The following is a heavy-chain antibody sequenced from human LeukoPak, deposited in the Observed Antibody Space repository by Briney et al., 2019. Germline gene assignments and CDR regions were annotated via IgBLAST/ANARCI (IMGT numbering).Heavy chain of an antibody. V-gene: IGHV4-34*01. CDR1: GRSFSDYD. Sequence: SETLSLTCAVYGRSFSDYDWSWIRQPPGKGLEWLGEINQSGDTNCDPSLKSRVTMSIDTSKSQFSLNLRSVTAADTAVYYCARYVPVRTGTTRASFDYWGQGTLVTVSS. D-gene: IGHD1-1*01. CDR2: INQSGDT. J-gene: IGHJ4*02. CDR3: ARYVPVRTGTTRASFDY.